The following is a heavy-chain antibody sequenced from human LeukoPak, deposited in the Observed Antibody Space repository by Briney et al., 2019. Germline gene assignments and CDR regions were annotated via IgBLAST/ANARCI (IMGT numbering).Heavy chain of an antibody. CDR2: INHSGST. V-gene: IGHV4-34*01. Sequence: SETLSLTCAVYGGSFSGYYWSWIRQPPGEGLEWIGEINHSGSTNYNPSLKSRVTISVDTSKNQFSLKLSSVTAADTAVYYCARGGYDYVWGSYRYLGNFDYWGQGTLVTVSS. D-gene: IGHD3-16*02. CDR1: GGSFSGYY. CDR3: ARGGYDYVWGSYRYLGNFDY. J-gene: IGHJ4*02.